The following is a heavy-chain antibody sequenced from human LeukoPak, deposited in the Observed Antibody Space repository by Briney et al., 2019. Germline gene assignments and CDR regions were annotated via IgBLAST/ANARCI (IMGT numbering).Heavy chain of an antibody. CDR1: GGSFIGYH. CDR2: INDRGHT. J-gene: IGHJ4*02. D-gene: IGHD4-23*01. V-gene: IGHV4-34*01. Sequence: SETLSLTCSVHGGSFIGYHWNWIRQSPEKGLEWVGEINDRGHTNYNPSLESRVTISVDASKQQFSQKLNSVTAADTAVYYCATDPTTVVNLPYYFDFWGQGTLVTVSS. CDR3: ATDPTTVVNLPYYFDF.